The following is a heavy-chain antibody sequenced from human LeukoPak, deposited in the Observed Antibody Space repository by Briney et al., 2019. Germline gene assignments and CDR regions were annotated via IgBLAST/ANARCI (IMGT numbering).Heavy chain of an antibody. CDR1: GGSISSYY. CDR2: IYYSGST. D-gene: IGHD3-10*01. CDR3: ARLRALGYFDY. Sequence: SETLSLTCTVSGGSISSYYWSWIRQPPGKGLEWIGYIYYSGSTNYNPSLKSRVTISVDTSKNQFSLKLSSVTAADTAVYYCARLRALGYFDYWGQGTLVTVSS. V-gene: IGHV4-59*01. J-gene: IGHJ4*02.